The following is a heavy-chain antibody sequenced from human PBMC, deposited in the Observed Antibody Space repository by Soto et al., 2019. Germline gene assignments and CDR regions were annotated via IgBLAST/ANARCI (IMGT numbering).Heavy chain of an antibody. CDR3: ARQSQQWRNYYFDS. Sequence: QLQLQESGPGLVKPSETLSLTCTVSGGSISSSSYYWGWIRQPPGKGLEWIASIYYSGSTYYNQSRKSRVTIAVDTSKNQFSLKLSSVTAADTAVYYCARQSQQWRNYYFDSWGQGTLVIVSS. D-gene: IGHD6-19*01. CDR2: IYYSGST. CDR1: GGSISSSSYY. V-gene: IGHV4-39*01. J-gene: IGHJ4*02.